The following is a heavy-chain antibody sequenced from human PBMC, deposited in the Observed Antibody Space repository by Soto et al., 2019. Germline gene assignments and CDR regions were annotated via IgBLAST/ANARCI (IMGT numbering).Heavy chain of an antibody. CDR3: ATAGNYDSSGRYF. CDR1: GFIFNNYA. CDR2: IRANSGNT. Sequence: QVQLVQSGAEVKKPGDSVKVYCKAFGFIFNNYAISWVRQAPGQGLEWMGWIRANSGNTNYAQKLQGRGTMTTDTSTSTAYMELRSLRADDTAVYYCATAGNYDSSGRYFWGQGTLVTVAS. J-gene: IGHJ4*02. V-gene: IGHV1-18*04. D-gene: IGHD3-22*01.